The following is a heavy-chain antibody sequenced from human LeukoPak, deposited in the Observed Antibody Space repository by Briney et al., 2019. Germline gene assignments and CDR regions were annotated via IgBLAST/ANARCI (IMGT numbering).Heavy chain of an antibody. D-gene: IGHD2-2*01. CDR2: ISYDETNK. CDR3: ARDYCSRTSCLGMDV. Sequence: GGSLRLSCAASGFTFSSYAMHWVREAPGKGLEWVAAISYDETNKFYADSVKGRFTISRDNSKKTLFLQMNSLRAEDTALYYCARDYCSRTSCLGMDVWGRGTTVTVSS. J-gene: IGHJ6*02. CDR1: GFTFSSYA. V-gene: IGHV3-30-3*01.